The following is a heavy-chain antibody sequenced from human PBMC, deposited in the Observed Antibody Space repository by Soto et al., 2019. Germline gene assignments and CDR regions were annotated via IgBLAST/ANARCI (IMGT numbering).Heavy chain of an antibody. J-gene: IGHJ6*01. Sequence: PGGSLRLSCAASGFTFSNYGMHWVRQAPGKGLEWVAVISYDGSNKNYADSVKGRFTISRDNSKNTLYLQMNSLRAEDTAVYYCAKDLXDVVVAPTRHYYYGMDVWGQGTTVTVSS. D-gene: IGHD2-15*01. CDR2: ISYDGSNK. CDR1: GFTFSNYG. CDR3: AKDLXDVVVAPTRHYYYGMDV. V-gene: IGHV3-30*18.